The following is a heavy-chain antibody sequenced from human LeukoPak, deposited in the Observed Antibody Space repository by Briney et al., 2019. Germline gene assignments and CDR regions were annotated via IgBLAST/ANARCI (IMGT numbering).Heavy chain of an antibody. CDR2: ISAYNGNT. CDR3: ARDNIVVVPAALVEWFDP. J-gene: IGHJ5*02. D-gene: IGHD2-2*01. CDR1: GYTFTGYY. V-gene: IGHV1-18*04. Sequence: ASVKVSCKASGYTFTGYYMHWVRQAPGQGLEWMGWISAYNGNTNYAQKLQGRVTMTTDTSTSTAYMELRSLRSDDTAVYYCARDNIVVVPAALVEWFDPWGQGTLVTVSS.